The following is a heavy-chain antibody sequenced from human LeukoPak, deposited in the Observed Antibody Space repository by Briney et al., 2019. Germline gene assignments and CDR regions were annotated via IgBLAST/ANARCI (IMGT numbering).Heavy chain of an antibody. CDR1: GFTFDDYS. CDR2: ISGAGVTT. D-gene: IGHD4-23*01. CDR3: AKGVNGISFTFDY. Sequence: GGSLRLSCVASGFTFDDYSMHWVRQLPGKGLGWVSLISGAGVTTYYADSVTGRATISRDNGKNSLSLQMNSLKSEDPAFYYCAKGVNGISFTFDYWGRGTLVTVSS. V-gene: IGHV3-43*02. J-gene: IGHJ4*02.